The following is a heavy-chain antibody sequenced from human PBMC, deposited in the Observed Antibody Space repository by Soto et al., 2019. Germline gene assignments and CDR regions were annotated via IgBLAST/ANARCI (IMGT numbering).Heavy chain of an antibody. CDR2: INDSGNI. CDR3: ARGLILWFGELSRRGGYYYYMDV. J-gene: IGHJ6*03. D-gene: IGHD3-10*01. Sequence: VQLKPGGAGLLKPSETLSLHCAVYGGSFSGYQWSWIRQTPGKGLEWIGEINDSGNINYNPSLKSRVTIFLDTPKKQISLKLSSVTAADTAVYYCARGLILWFGELSRRGGYYYYMDVWGKGTTVIVSS. CDR1: GGSFSGYQ. V-gene: IGHV4-34*01.